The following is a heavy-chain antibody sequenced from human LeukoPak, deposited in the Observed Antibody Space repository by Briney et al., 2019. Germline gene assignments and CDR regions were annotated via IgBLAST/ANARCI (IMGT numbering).Heavy chain of an antibody. D-gene: IGHD6-13*01. CDR2: ISGSGGST. J-gene: IGHJ3*02. V-gene: IGHV3-23*01. CDR3: AKRLYSSSWYFEASDAFDI. Sequence: GGSLRLSCAASGFSFSRYWMSWVRQAPGKGLEWVSAISGSGGSTYYADSVKGRFTISRDNSKNTLYLQMNSLRAEDTAVYYCAKRLYSSSWYFEASDAFDIWGQGTMVTVSS. CDR1: GFSFSRYW.